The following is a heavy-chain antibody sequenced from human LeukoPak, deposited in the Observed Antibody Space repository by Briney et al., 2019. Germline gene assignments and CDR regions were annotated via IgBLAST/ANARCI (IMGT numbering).Heavy chain of an antibody. CDR1: GFTFSSYE. V-gene: IGHV3-7*01. J-gene: IGHJ4*02. CDR3: ARTQNIVVVPAAIPDY. CDR2: IKQDGSEK. D-gene: IGHD2-2*01. Sequence: PGGSLRLSCAASGFTFSSYEMNWVRQAPGKGLEWVANIKQDGSEKYYVDSVKGRFTISRDNAKNSLYLQMNSLRAEDTAVYYCARTQNIVVVPAAIPDYWGQGTLVTVSS.